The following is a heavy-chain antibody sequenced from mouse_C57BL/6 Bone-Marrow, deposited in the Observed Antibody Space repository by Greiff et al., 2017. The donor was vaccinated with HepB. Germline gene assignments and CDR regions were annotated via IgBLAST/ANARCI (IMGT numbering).Heavy chain of an antibody. Sequence: EVQLQQSGPELVKPGASVKISCKASGYTFTDYYMNWVKQSHGKSLEWIGDINPNNGGTSYNQKFKGKATLTVDKSSSTAYMELRSLTSEDSAVYYCARMDYDGYPLFAYWGQGTLVTVSA. CDR2: INPNNGGT. CDR3: ARMDYDGYPLFAY. V-gene: IGHV1-26*01. D-gene: IGHD2-3*01. J-gene: IGHJ3*01. CDR1: GYTFTDYY.